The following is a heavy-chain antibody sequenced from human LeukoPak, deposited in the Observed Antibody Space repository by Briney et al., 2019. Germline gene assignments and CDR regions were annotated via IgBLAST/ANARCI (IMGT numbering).Heavy chain of an antibody. Sequence: ASVKVSCKASGYRFIDYCIHWVRQAPGQGLEWMGWINPKSGGTNYAQKFQGRVTVTRDTSISTAYMELSRLRSDDTAVYYCARGFDGSGSYLIDYWGQGTLVTVSS. V-gene: IGHV1-2*02. CDR3: ARGFDGSGSYLIDY. J-gene: IGHJ4*02. D-gene: IGHD3-10*01. CDR1: GYRFIDYC. CDR2: INPKSGGT.